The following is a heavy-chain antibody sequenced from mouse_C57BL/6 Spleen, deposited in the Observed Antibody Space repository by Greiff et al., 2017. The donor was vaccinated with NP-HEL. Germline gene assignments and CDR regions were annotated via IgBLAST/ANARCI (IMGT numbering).Heavy chain of an antibody. CDR3: AAAYYNAMDY. D-gene: IGHD2-12*01. CDR1: GYSITSGYY. J-gene: IGHJ4*01. Sequence: DVQLQESGPGLVKPSQSLSLTCSVTGYSITSGYYWNWIRQFPGNKLEWMGYISYDGSNNYNPSLKNRISITRDTSKNQFFLKLNSVTTEDTATYYCAAAYYNAMDYWGQGTSVTVSS. V-gene: IGHV3-6*01. CDR2: ISYDGSN.